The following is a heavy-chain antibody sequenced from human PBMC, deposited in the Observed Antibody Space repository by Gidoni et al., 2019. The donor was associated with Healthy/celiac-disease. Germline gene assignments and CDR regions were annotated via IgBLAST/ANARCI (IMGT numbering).Heavy chain of an antibody. D-gene: IGHD1-7*01. Sequence: QAQLVQSGAEVKKPGASVKVHCQPSGYTFSTYGISRVRPAPGQGLEWMGWISAYNGNTNYAQRLQGRVTMTTDTSTSTAYMELRSLRSDDTAVYYCARDWNYGVDYWGQGTLVTVSS. CDR3: ARDWNYGVDY. CDR1: GYTFSTYG. J-gene: IGHJ4*02. V-gene: IGHV1-18*01. CDR2: ISAYNGNT.